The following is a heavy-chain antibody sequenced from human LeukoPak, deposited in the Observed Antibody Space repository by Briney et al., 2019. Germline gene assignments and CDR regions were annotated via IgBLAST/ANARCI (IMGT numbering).Heavy chain of an antibody. Sequence: ASVKVSCKASGYTFTGYYMHWVRQAPGQGLEWMGWINPNSGGTNYAQNLQGRVTMTTDTSTSTAYMELRSLRSDDTAVYYCARDSLRYYGSGSPWGQGTLVTVSS. J-gene: IGHJ5*02. CDR2: INPNSGGT. CDR1: GYTFTGYY. CDR3: ARDSLRYYGSGSP. D-gene: IGHD3-10*01. V-gene: IGHV1-2*02.